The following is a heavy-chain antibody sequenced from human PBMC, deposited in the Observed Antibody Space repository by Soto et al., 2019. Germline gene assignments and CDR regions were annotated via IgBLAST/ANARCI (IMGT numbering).Heavy chain of an antibody. CDR1: GLSFNTFA. Sequence: GGSLRLSCVASGLSFNTFAMSWVRQAPGKGLEWVSGISGGGASTYYADSVKGRFTISRDNSKNTLYLQMNSLRAEDTAVYYCAKDLGYDYWSAYLGSDLWGQGTLVTVSS. CDR2: ISGGGAST. V-gene: IGHV3-23*01. J-gene: IGHJ5*02. D-gene: IGHD3-3*01. CDR3: AKDLGYDYWSAYLGSDL.